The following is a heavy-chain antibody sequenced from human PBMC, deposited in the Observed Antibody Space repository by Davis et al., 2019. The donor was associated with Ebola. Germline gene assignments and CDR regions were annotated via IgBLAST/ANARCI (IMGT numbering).Heavy chain of an antibody. CDR1: GGSISSYY. CDR2: IYYSGST. V-gene: IGHV4-59*01. CDR3: ARGNYGDYIVLSYYNMDV. Sequence: GSLRLSCTVSGGSISSYYWSWIRQPPGKGLEWIGYIYYSGSTNYNPSLKSRVIMSVDTPKNQFSLKLSSVTAADTAVYYCARGNYGDYIVLSYYNMDVWGQGTMVTVSS. J-gene: IGHJ6*02. D-gene: IGHD4-17*01.